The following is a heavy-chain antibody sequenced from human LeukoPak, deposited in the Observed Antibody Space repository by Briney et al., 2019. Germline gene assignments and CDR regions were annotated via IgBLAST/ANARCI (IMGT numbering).Heavy chain of an antibody. J-gene: IGHJ4*02. D-gene: IGHD3-22*01. Sequence: SETLSLTCTVSGGSISSYYWSWIRQPAGKGLEWIGRIYTSGSTNYNPSLKSRVTMSVDTSKNQFSLKLSSVTAAGTAVYYCARLGRNSSGYLARPYYFDYWGQGTLVTVSS. CDR1: GGSISSYY. V-gene: IGHV4-4*07. CDR2: IYTSGST. CDR3: ARLGRNSSGYLARPYYFDY.